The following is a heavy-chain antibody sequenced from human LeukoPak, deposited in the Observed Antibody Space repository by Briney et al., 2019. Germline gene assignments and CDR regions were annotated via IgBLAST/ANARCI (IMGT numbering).Heavy chain of an antibody. CDR1: GGSFSGYY. J-gene: IGHJ4*02. D-gene: IGHD3-10*02. CDR3: ARGVFGELLSERAYFDY. V-gene: IGHV4-34*01. Sequence: PSETLSLTCAVYGGSFSGYYWSWIRQPPGKGLEWIGEINHSGSTNYNPSLKSRVTISVDTSKNQLSLKLSSVTAADTAVYYCARGVFGELLSERAYFDYWGQGTLVTVSS. CDR2: INHSGST.